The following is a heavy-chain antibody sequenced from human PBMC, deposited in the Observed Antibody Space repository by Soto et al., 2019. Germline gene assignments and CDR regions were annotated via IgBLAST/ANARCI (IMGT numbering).Heavy chain of an antibody. CDR1: VFTFISYA. CDR2: INDVGYST. CDR3: AKVTSRESGYSYGKSDY. D-gene: IGHD5-18*01. Sequence: HPGWSLRLSCASSVFTFISYAMNWVRQAPGKGLQWVSAINDVGYSTYYADSAKGRFTISRDNSKNTLYLQMSSLRAEDTAVYFCAKVTSRESGYSYGKSDYWGQGTPVTVSS. V-gene: IGHV3-23*01. J-gene: IGHJ4*02.